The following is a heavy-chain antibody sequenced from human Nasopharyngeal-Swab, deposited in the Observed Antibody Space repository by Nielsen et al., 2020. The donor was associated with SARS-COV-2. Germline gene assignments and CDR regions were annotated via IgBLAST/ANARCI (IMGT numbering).Heavy chain of an antibody. V-gene: IGHV3-30*18. J-gene: IGHJ4*02. CDR3: AKDTSGWYLDY. CDR2: ISYDGSNK. CDR1: GFTFSSYG. Sequence: GESLKISCAASGFTFSSYGMHWARQAPGKGLEWVAVISYDGSNKYYADSVKGRFTISRDNSKNTLYLQMNSLRAEDTAVYYCAKDTSGWYLDYWGQGTLVTVSS. D-gene: IGHD6-19*01.